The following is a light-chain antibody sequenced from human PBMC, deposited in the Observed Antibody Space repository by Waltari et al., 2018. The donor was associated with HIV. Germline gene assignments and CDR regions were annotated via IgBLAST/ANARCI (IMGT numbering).Light chain of an antibody. CDR3: NSRDRSGYLHVL. J-gene: IGLJ2*01. CDR1: SLRFYY. Sequence: SSELTQGPAVSVALGQTVRIICQGDSLRFYYESWSQQKPGQAPVLVIYGRNNRPSGIPARFSGSRSGNTASLTITGAQAEDEADYYCNSRDRSGYLHVLFGGGTKLTVL. CDR2: GRN. V-gene: IGLV3-19*01.